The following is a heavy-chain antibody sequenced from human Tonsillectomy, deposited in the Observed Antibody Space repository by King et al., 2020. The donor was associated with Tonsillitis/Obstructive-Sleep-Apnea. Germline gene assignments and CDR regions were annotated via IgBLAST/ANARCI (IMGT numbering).Heavy chain of an antibody. D-gene: IGHD2-2*01. J-gene: IGHJ6*03. CDR1: GVSFSGYY. Sequence: VQLQQWGAGLLKPSETLSLTCAVYGVSFSGYYWSWIRQPPGKGLEWIGEINHSGSTNYNPSLKSRVTTSVDTSKNQFSLKLSSVTAADTAVYYCARGSIVVVPAANYYYYYLDVWGKGTTVTVSS. CDR2: INHSGST. V-gene: IGHV4-34*01. CDR3: ARGSIVVVPAANYYYYYLDV.